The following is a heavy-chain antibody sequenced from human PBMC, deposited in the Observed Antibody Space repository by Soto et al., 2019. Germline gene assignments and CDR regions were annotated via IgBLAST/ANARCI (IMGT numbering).Heavy chain of an antibody. CDR2: ISHRSDDI. CDR1: GFIFSSYI. D-gene: IGHD4-17*01. CDR3: ARGSVTMARYSDLDY. V-gene: IGHV3-21*06. J-gene: IGHJ4*02. Sequence: EVQLVESGGGLVKPGGSLRLSCAASGFIFSSYIMNWVRQAPGTGLELVSSISHRSDDIYFADSMRGRFTISRDNAPTSLDLHMNTLRAEDTAVYHCARGSVTMARYSDLDYWGQGTLVTVSS.